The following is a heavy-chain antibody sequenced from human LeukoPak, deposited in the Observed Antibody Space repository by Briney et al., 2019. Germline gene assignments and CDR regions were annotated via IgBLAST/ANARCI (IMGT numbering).Heavy chain of an antibody. CDR1: GGSFSGYY. CDR3: ARGRYYDSSGYYLFDY. Sequence: SETLSLTCAVYGGSFSGYYWSWIRQPPRKGLEWIGEINHSGSTNYNPSLKSRVTISVDTSKNQFSLKLSSVTAADTAVYYCARGRYYDSSGYYLFDYWGQGTLVTVSS. J-gene: IGHJ4*02. V-gene: IGHV4-34*01. D-gene: IGHD3-22*01. CDR2: INHSGST.